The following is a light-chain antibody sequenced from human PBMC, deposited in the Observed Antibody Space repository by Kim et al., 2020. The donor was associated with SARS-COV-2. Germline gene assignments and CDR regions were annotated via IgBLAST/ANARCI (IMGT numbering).Light chain of an antibody. J-gene: IGKJ4*01. CDR1: QSVNRN. V-gene: IGKV3-15*01. Sequence: EVLMTQSPATLSVSPGERATLSCRASQSVNRNLAWYQHKPGQAPRLLIYGASTRATGVPARFSGSVSGTEFTLTISSLQSEDFAVYYCQQYNTWPLTFGGGTKVDIK. CDR3: QQYNTWPLT. CDR2: GAS.